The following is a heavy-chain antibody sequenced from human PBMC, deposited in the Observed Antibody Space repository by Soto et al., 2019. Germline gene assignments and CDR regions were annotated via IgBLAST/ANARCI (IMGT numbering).Heavy chain of an antibody. V-gene: IGHV3-53*01. CDR3: ARGGGVAVRPHYYYYGMDV. Sequence: EVQLVESGGGLIQPGGSLRLSCVASVFSVSNNYMSWVRQAPGKGLEWVSVIYSDGSTYYADSVKGRFTISRDNSRNTVYLQTHSLRAEDTAVYYCARGGGVAVRPHYYYYGMDVWGQGTTVTVSS. CDR1: VFSVSNNY. J-gene: IGHJ6*02. CDR2: IYSDGST. D-gene: IGHD6-6*01.